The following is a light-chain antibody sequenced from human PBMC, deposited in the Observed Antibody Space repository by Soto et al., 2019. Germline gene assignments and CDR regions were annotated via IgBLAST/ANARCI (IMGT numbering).Light chain of an antibody. CDR1: SSNIGRSY. J-gene: IGLJ2*01. V-gene: IGLV1-47*01. CDR2: RNN. CDR3: AAWDDSLSGVV. Sequence: QSVLTQPPSASGTPGQRVTISCSGSSSNIGRSYVFWYKQLPGTAPRLLIYRNNQRPSGVHDRFAGSKSGTGASLAISGLRSDDEAVYYCAAWDDSLSGVVFGGGTKLTVL.